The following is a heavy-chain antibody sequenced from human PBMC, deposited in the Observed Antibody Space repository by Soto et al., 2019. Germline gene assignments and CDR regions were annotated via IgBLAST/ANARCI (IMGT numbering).Heavy chain of an antibody. Sequence: GGSLRLSCVASGFMFTRSTMNWIRQAPGKGLEWVSSITSASDYIFYADSVKGRFTISRDNAKNSLYLQMNSLRAEDTAVYYCARVGTGSSTPLDIWGQGTMVTVSS. CDR2: ITSASDYI. CDR1: GFMFTRST. CDR3: ARVGTGSSTPLDI. V-gene: IGHV3-21*01. D-gene: IGHD3-9*01. J-gene: IGHJ3*02.